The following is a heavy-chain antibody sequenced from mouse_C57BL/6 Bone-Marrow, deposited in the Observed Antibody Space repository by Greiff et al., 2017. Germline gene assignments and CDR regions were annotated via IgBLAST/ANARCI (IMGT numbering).Heavy chain of an antibody. J-gene: IGHJ3*01. CDR1: GYTFTSYD. Sequence: VQRVESGPELVKPGASVKLSCKASGYTFTSYDINWVKQRPGQGLEWIGWIYPRDGSTKYNEKFKGKATLTVDTSSSTAYMELHSLTSEDSAVYFCARRGYYGSSPWFAYWGQGTLVTVSA. V-gene: IGHV1-85*01. CDR2: IYPRDGST. CDR3: ARRGYYGSSPWFAY. D-gene: IGHD1-1*01.